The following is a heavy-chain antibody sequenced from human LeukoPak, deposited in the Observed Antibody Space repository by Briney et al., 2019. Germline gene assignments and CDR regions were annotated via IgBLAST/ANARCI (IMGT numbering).Heavy chain of an antibody. V-gene: IGHV4-4*02. D-gene: IGHD2-2*01. J-gene: IGHJ4*02. Sequence: PSETLSLTCAVSGGSISSSNWWSWVRQPPGKGLEWIGEIYHSGSTNYNPSLTSRVTISVDKSKIQFSLKLSSVTAADTAVYYCARDRAGSTPCFDYWGQGTLVTVSS. CDR1: GGSISSSNW. CDR3: ARDRAGSTPCFDY. CDR2: IYHSGST.